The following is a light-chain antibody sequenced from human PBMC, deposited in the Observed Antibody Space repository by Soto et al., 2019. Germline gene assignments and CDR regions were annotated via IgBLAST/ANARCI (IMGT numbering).Light chain of an antibody. Sequence: QSVLTQEASVSGTVGQKVTLSCTGNSNNIEICLYQQISHGAPKTVMFGNSLPSGIPDRFSGSKSGTTASLTISGLQAEDEGDYYCLSYTSRNSLVFGSGTKVTVL. CDR2: GN. V-gene: IGLV2-14*01. CDR3: LSYTSRNSLV. J-gene: IGLJ1*01. CDR1: SNNIE.